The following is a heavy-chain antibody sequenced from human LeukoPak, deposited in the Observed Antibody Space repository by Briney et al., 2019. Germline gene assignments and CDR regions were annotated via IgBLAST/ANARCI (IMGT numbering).Heavy chain of an antibody. Sequence: GGSLRLSCAASGFTFDDYAMHWVRQAPGKGLEWVSGISWNSGSIGYADSVKGRFTISRDNAKNSLYLQMNSLRAEDTALYYCAKDRGYSYANGFDYWGQGTLVTVSS. V-gene: IGHV3-9*01. CDR2: ISWNSGSI. CDR1: GFTFDDYA. J-gene: IGHJ4*02. D-gene: IGHD5-18*01. CDR3: AKDRGYSYANGFDY.